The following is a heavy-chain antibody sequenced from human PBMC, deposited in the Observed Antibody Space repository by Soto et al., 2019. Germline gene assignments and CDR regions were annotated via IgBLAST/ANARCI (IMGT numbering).Heavy chain of an antibody. CDR3: AKDESGDYGDYDYYYYYMDV. V-gene: IGHV3-23*01. J-gene: IGHJ6*03. CDR1: GFTFSSYA. CDR2: ISGSGGST. D-gene: IGHD4-17*01. Sequence: GGSLRLSCAASGFTFSSYAMSWVRQAPGKGLEWVSAISGSGGSTYYADSVKGRFTISRDNSKNTLYLQMNSLRAEDTAVYYCAKDESGDYGDYDYYYYYMDVWGKGTTVTVSS.